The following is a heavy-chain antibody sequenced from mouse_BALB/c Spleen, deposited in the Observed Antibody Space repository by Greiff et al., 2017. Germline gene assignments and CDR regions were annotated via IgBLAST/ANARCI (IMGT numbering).Heavy chain of an antibody. CDR3: ARATRGYFDY. CDR2: ISIGSSTI. Sequence: EVKLVESGGGLVQPGGSRKLSCAASGFTFSSFGMHWVRQAPEKGLEWVAYISIGSSTIYYADTVKGRFTISRDNPKNTQFLQMTSLRSEDTAMYYCARATRGYFDYWGQGTTRTVSS. J-gene: IGHJ2*01. CDR1: GFTFSSFG. D-gene: IGHD6-1*01. V-gene: IGHV5-17*02.